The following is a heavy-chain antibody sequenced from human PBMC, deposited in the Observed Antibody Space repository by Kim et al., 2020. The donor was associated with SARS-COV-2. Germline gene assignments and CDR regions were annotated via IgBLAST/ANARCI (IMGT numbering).Heavy chain of an antibody. D-gene: IGHD3-22*01. J-gene: IGHJ4*02. Sequence: GGSLRLSCAASGFTFSSYGMHWVRQAPGKGLEWVAVISYDGSNKYYADSVKGRFTISRDNSKNTLYLQMNSLRAEDTAVYYCAKEYYDSSGYYYFDYWGQGTLVTVSS. CDR1: GFTFSSYG. CDR2: ISYDGSNK. V-gene: IGHV3-30*18. CDR3: AKEYYDSSGYYYFDY.